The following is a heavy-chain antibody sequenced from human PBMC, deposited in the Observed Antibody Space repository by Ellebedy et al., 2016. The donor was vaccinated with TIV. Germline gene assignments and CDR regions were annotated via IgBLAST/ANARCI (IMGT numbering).Heavy chain of an antibody. V-gene: IGHV4-59*08. CDR3: ARRKTTKTTFDY. Sequence: MPGGSLRLSCPVSGGSIYNYYWSWIRQPPGKGLEWIGYVFYSGSTNYNPSLKSRVTISIDRAKNQFSLKLSSVTAADTAVYYCARRKTTKTTFDYWGQGTLVTVSS. D-gene: IGHD4-17*01. CDR1: GGSIYNYY. CDR2: VFYSGST. J-gene: IGHJ4*02.